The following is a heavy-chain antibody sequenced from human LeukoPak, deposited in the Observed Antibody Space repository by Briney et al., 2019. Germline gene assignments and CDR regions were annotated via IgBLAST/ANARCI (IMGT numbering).Heavy chain of an antibody. Sequence: GGSLRLSCAASGFSFPNYAMAWVRQAPGKGLEWVSTINPARNTYYAESVKGRFTISRDNSKNTLYLQMNSLRAEDTAVYYCAKDQDYGDYFDYWGQGTLVTVSS. CDR2: INPARNT. V-gene: IGHV3-23*01. D-gene: IGHD4-17*01. CDR1: GFSFPNYA. J-gene: IGHJ4*02. CDR3: AKDQDYGDYFDY.